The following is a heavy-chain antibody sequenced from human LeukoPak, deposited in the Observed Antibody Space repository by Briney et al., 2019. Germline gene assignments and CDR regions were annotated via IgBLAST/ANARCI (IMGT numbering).Heavy chain of an antibody. CDR2: ISSSGSTI. V-gene: IGHV3-11*04. Sequence: TGGSLRLSCAASGFTFSDYYMSWIRQAPGKGLEWVSYISSSGSTIYYADSGKGGFTISRDNAKNSLYLQMNSLRAEDTAVYYCARRSGYPKVAFDIWGQGTMVTVSS. J-gene: IGHJ3*02. CDR1: GFTFSDYY. D-gene: IGHD6-25*01. CDR3: ARRSGYPKVAFDI.